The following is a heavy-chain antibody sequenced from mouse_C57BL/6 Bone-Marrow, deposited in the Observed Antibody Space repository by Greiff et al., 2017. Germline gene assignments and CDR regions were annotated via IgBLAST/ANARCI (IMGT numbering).Heavy chain of an antibody. CDR2: FYPGSGSI. V-gene: IGHV1-62-2*01. D-gene: IGHD1-1*01. J-gene: IGHJ3*01. CDR3: ARHEDSLRGFAY. Sequence: QVHVKQSGAELVKPGASVKLSCKASGYTFTEYTIHWVKQRSGQGLEWIGWFYPGSGSIKYNEKFKDKATLTADKSSSTVYTELSRLTSEDSAVYFCARHEDSLRGFAYWGQGTLVTVSA. CDR1: GYTFTEYT.